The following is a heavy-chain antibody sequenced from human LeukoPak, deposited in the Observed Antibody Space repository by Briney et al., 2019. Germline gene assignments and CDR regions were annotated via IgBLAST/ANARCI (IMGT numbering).Heavy chain of an antibody. CDR1: GFTFSSYG. D-gene: IGHD3-10*01. J-gene: IGHJ4*02. CDR3: AKDRYYGSGSYYPFDY. Sequence: GGSLRLSCAASGFTFSSYGMHWVRQAPGKGLEWVAFIRYDGSNKYYADSVKGRFTISRDNSKNTLYLQMNSLRAEDTAVYYCAKDRYYGSGSYYPFDYWGQGTLVTVSS. V-gene: IGHV3-30*02. CDR2: IRYDGSNK.